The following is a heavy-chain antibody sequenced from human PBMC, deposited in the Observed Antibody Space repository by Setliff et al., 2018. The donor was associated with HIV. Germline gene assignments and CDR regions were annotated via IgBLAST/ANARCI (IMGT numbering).Heavy chain of an antibody. CDR3: ARGGGRETYWENY. V-gene: IGHV1-58*01. D-gene: IGHD1-26*01. Sequence: SVKVSCKASGFRFSSLGVQWVRQARGQRPEWIGWIVVGSGKTEYAQKFQERVTITRDMSTSTAYMELRSLRSDDTAVYYCARGGGRETYWENYWGQGTPVTVSS. CDR1: GFRFSSLG. J-gene: IGHJ4*02. CDR2: IVVGSGKT.